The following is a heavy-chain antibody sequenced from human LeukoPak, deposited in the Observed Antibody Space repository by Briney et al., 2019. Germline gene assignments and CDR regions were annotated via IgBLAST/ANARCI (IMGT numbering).Heavy chain of an antibody. J-gene: IGHJ4*02. D-gene: IGHD6-13*01. V-gene: IGHV3-20*04. CDR1: GFSFSSFG. Sequence: GGSLRLSCAASGFSFSSFGMTWVRQAPGKGLEWVCGINWNGGKIVYADSVEGRFTISRDNSKNTLYLQMNSLRAEDTAVYYCAKDDIAAASADYWGQGTLVTVSS. CDR3: AKDDIAAASADY. CDR2: INWNGGKI.